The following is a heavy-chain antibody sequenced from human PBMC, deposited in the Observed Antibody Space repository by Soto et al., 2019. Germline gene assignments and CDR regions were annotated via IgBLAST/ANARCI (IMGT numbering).Heavy chain of an antibody. CDR2: ISEKGDTK. V-gene: IGHV3-23*01. CDR3: VKDRATIFGVVWKYGMDV. Sequence: EVQLLESGGGLVQPGGSLRLSCAASRFTFRSYAMAWVRQAPGKGLEWVSGISEKGDTKNYADPVRGRFTISRDNSMNTLDLLMNSLRAEDTAVYHCVKDRATIFGVVWKYGMDVWGQGTTVYVSS. D-gene: IGHD3-3*01. J-gene: IGHJ6*02. CDR1: RFTFRSYA.